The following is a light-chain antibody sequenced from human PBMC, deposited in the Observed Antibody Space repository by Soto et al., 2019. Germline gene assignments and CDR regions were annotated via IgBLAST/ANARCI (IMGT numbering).Light chain of an antibody. CDR3: ASYTRTTTLV. Sequence: QSALTQPASVSGSPGQSITISCTGTISDIGGYNFISWSQHHPGKAPKLVIYDVNNRPSGISYRFSGSKSGNTASLTISGLQAEDEADYYCASYTRTTTLVFGGGTTLTVL. CDR2: DVN. J-gene: IGLJ2*01. CDR1: ISDIGGYNF. V-gene: IGLV2-14*01.